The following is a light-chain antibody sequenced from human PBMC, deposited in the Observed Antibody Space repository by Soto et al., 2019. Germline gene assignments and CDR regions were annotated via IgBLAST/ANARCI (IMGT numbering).Light chain of an antibody. CDR2: GAS. V-gene: IGKV3-15*01. Sequence: EIVMTQSPATLSVSPGERATLSCRAGQSISTNLAWYQQRPGQAPRLLIYGASTRATGISVRFSGSGSGTEFTLTISSLQSEDFAVYYCQHYDNWPPRTFGQGTKVDIK. CDR3: QHYDNWPPRT. CDR1: QSISTN. J-gene: IGKJ1*01.